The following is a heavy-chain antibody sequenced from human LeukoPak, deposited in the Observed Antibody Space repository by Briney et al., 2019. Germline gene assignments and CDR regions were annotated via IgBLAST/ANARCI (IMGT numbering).Heavy chain of an antibody. CDR1: GFTFGDYA. J-gene: IGHJ4*02. CDR2: IKQDGSEK. D-gene: IGHD3-10*01. V-gene: IGHV3-7*03. CDR3: ARDQPFGSY. Sequence: GGSLRLSCTASGFTFGDYAMSWIRQAPGKGLEWVANIKQDGSEKNYVDSVKGRFIISRDNAKNSLYLQANSLRAEDTAVYYCARDQPFGSYWGQGTLVTVSS.